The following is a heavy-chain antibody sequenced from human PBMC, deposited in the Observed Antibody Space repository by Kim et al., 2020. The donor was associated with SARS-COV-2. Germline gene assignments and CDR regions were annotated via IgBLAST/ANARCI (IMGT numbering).Heavy chain of an antibody. CDR2: ICGSGGGT. V-gene: IGHV3-23*01. CDR1: GFTFSNNA. D-gene: IGHD2-2*01. CDR3: AKQRSASCYSGLDY. J-gene: IGHJ4*02. Sequence: GGSLRLSCAASGFTFSNNAMSWVRQAPGQGLEWVSGICGSGGGTNYADSVKGRFTISRDNSKNTLYLQLNSLRAEDTAVYYCAKQRSASCYSGLDYWGQGTPVTVSS.